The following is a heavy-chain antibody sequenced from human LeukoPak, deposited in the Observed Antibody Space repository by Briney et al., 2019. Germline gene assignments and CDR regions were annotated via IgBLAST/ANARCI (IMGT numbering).Heavy chain of an antibody. J-gene: IGHJ5*02. CDR1: GYTLTELS. V-gene: IGHV1-24*01. CDR3: ATEATGYSSSWYRGLSWFDP. Sequence: ASGKVSCKVSGYTLTELSMHWVRQAPGKGLEWMGGFDPEDGGTIYAHKFQGRGTMTEDTSKDTAYMELSILRSEDTAVYYCATEATGYSSSWYRGLSWFDPWGQGTLVTVSS. CDR2: FDPEDGGT. D-gene: IGHD6-13*01.